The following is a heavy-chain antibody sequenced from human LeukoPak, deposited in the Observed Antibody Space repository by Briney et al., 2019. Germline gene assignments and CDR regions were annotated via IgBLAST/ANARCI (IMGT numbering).Heavy chain of an antibody. V-gene: IGHV3-64D*06. Sequence: GGSLRLSCSASGFTFSSYAMHWVRQAPGKGLEYVSAISSNGGSTYYADSVKGRFTISRDNPKNTLYLQMSSLRAEDTAVYYCVKGEQLVPGNWFDPWGQGTLVTVSS. D-gene: IGHD6-13*01. CDR1: GFTFSSYA. CDR3: VKGEQLVPGNWFDP. CDR2: ISSNGGST. J-gene: IGHJ5*02.